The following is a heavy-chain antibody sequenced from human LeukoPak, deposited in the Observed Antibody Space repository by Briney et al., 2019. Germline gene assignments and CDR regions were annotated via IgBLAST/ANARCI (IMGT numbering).Heavy chain of an antibody. V-gene: IGHV3-74*01. CDR2: INSDGSST. Sequence: PGGSLRLSCEASGLTVSTNYMSWVRQAPGKGLVWVSRINSDGSSTRYADSVKGRFTISRDNAKNTLYLQMNSLRAEDTAVYYCARGGVSYEPYYYYGMDVWGQGTTVTVSS. D-gene: IGHD5-12*01. J-gene: IGHJ6*02. CDR1: GLTVSTNY. CDR3: ARGGVSYEPYYYYGMDV.